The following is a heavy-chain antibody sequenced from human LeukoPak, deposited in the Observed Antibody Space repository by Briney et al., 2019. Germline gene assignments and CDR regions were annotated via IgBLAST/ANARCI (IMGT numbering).Heavy chain of an antibody. Sequence: SETLSLTCTVSGGSISSGGYYWRWIRQPPGKGLEWIGYIYHSGSTYYNPSLKSRVTISVDRSKNQFSLKLSSVTAADTAVYYCARDPIYYDFWSGPDYRGQGTLVTVSS. V-gene: IGHV4-30-2*01. CDR2: IYHSGST. J-gene: IGHJ4*02. D-gene: IGHD3-3*01. CDR1: GGSISSGGYY. CDR3: ARDPIYYDFWSGPDY.